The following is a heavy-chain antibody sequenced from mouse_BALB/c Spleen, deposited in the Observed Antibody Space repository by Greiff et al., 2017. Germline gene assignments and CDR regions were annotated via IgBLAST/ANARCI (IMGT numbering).Heavy chain of an antibody. J-gene: IGHJ4*01. D-gene: IGHD1-1*01. CDR2: ISSGGST. V-gene: IGHV5-6-5*01. CDR1: GFTFSSYA. Sequence: EVQGVESGGGLVKPGGSLKLSCAASGFTFSSYAMSWVRQTPEKRLEWVASISSGGSTYYPDSVKGRFTISRDNARNILYLQMSSLRSEDTAMYYCARTLFITTAMDYWGQGTSVTVSS. CDR3: ARTLFITTAMDY.